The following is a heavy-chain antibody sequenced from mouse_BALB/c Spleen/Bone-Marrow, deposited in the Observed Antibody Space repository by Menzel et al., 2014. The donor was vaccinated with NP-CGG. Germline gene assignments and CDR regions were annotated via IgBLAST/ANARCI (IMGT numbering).Heavy chain of an antibody. CDR3: ARGGGNYEGAWFAY. CDR1: GFTFSDYY. D-gene: IGHD2-1*01. J-gene: IGHJ3*01. CDR2: ISDGGSYT. Sequence: EVKLMESGGGLVKPGGSLKLSCAASGFTFSDYYMYWVRQTPEKRLEWVATISDGGSYTYYPDSVKGRFTISRDNAKNNLYLQMSSLKSEDTAMYYCARGGGNYEGAWFAYWGQGTLVTVSA. V-gene: IGHV5-4*02.